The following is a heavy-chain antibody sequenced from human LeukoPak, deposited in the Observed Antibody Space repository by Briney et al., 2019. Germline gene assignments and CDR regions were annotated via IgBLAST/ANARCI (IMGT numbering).Heavy chain of an antibody. Sequence: APEKVSCKASGYTFPASGITWVRQAPGHELEWMGWISPYNVNTDYAQKFQGRLTLTTDTSTGTAYMDLRSLRSDDTAVYYCARASKDQWLATYSFDYWGQGTLVTVSS. CDR1: GYTFPASG. J-gene: IGHJ4*02. CDR2: ISPYNVNT. D-gene: IGHD6-19*01. V-gene: IGHV1-18*01. CDR3: ARASKDQWLATYSFDY.